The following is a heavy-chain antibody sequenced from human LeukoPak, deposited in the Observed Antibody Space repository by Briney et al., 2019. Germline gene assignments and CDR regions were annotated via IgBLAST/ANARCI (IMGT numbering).Heavy chain of an antibody. CDR3: ARENGDYFFDY. CDR2: ISYDGSNK. D-gene: IGHD4-17*01. J-gene: IGHJ4*02. V-gene: IGHV3-30*03. Sequence: PGGSLRLSRAASGFTFSSYGMHWVRQAPGKGLEWVAVISYDGSNKYYADSVKGRFTISRDNSKNTLYLQMNSLRAEDTAVYYCARENGDYFFDYWGQGTLVTVSS. CDR1: GFTFSSYG.